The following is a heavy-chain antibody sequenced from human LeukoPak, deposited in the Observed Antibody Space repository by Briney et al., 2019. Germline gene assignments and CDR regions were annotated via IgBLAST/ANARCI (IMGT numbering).Heavy chain of an antibody. V-gene: IGHV1-24*01. J-gene: IGHJ4*02. CDR2: FDPEDGET. D-gene: IGHD3-16*02. CDR3: ATALMITFGGVIVRLPFDY. Sequence: ASVKVSCKVSGYTLTELSMHWVRQAPGKGLEWMGGFDPEDGETIYAQKFQGRVTMTEDTSTDTAYMELSSLRSEDTAVYYCATALMITFGGVIVRLPFDYWGQGTLVTVSS. CDR1: GYTLTELS.